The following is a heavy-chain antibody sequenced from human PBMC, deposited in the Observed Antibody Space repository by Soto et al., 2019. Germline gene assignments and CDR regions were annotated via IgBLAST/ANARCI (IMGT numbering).Heavy chain of an antibody. J-gene: IGHJ5*02. V-gene: IGHV4-4*07. CDR2: IYASGST. Sequence: QVQLQESGPGLVKPLETLSLTCTVSGGAISSYYWSWIRQPAGQGLEWIGRIYASGSTNYNPSLQSRVTISVDTSKNQFSLELRSVTAADTDVYYCAMDGSYCSSSSCYTFTWFDPWGQGTLVTVSS. CDR3: AMDGSYCSSSSCYTFTWFDP. CDR1: GGAISSYY. D-gene: IGHD2-2*01.